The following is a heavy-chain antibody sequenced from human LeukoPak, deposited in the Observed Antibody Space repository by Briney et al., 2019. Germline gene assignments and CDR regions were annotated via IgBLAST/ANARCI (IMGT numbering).Heavy chain of an antibody. V-gene: IGHV4-30-2*01. CDR3: ARYGGSGTYFFDY. Sequence: SETLSLTCAVSGGSISSGGYSWSWIRQPPGKGLEWILYIYDSGSTYYNPSLKSRVTISLDRSKNQFSLKLSSVTAADTAVYYCARYGGSGTYFFDYWGRGTLVTVSS. D-gene: IGHD3-10*01. CDR1: GGSISSGGYS. J-gene: IGHJ4*02. CDR2: IYDSGST.